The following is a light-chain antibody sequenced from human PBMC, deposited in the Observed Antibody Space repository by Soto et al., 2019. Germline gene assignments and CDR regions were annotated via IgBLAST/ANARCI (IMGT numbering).Light chain of an antibody. CDR3: QQYNNWLRT. V-gene: IGKV3-15*01. CDR2: GAS. J-gene: IGKJ1*01. CDR1: QGISSN. Sequence: TQSPSFLSASVGDRVTITCRASQGISSNLAWYQQKPGQAPRLLIYGASTRATGIPARFSGSGSGTEFTLTISSLQSEDFAVYYCQQYNNWLRTFGQGTKVAIK.